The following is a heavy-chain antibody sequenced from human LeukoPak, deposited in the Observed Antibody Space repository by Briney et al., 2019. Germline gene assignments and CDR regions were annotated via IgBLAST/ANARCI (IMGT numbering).Heavy chain of an antibody. D-gene: IGHD2-15*01. J-gene: IGHJ4*02. CDR1: GYTFNDYH. Sequence: GASVKVSCKASGYTFNDYHIHWVRQAPGQGLEWMGNINPNTGGTNYAQRFRGRVTLTTDTSITTAYMDLSRLTSDDTAVYYCGREEKGGLFDYWAQGTLITVSS. V-gene: IGHV1-2*02. CDR3: GREEKGGLFDY. CDR2: INPNTGGT.